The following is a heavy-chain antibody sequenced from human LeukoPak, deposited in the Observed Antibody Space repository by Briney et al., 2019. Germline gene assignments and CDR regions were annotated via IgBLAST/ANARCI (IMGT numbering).Heavy chain of an antibody. CDR2: INHSGST. V-gene: IGHV4-34*01. Sequence: SETLSLTCAVYGGSFSGYYWSWIRQPPGKGLNWIGEINHSGSTNYNPSLKSRVTISVDTSKNQFSLKLSSVTAADTAVYYCARVSDCSGGRCHDSWGQGTLVTVSS. D-gene: IGHD2-15*01. J-gene: IGHJ4*02. CDR1: GGSFSGYY. CDR3: ARVSDCSGGRCHDS.